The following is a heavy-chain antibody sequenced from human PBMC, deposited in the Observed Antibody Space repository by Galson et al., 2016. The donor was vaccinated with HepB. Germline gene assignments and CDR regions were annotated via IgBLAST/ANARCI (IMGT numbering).Heavy chain of an antibody. CDR1: GYIFTSYY. CDR3: ARDRGFNPGPLDV. D-gene: IGHD2-8*02. V-gene: IGHV1-46*01. CDR2: ISPSGGRT. J-gene: IGHJ3*01. Sequence: SVKVSCKASGYIFTSYYIHWVRQAPGQGPEWMGIISPSGGRTNFAQKFQGRVNMTRDTSRSTVYMELSGLRSEDTGLYFWARDRGFNPGPLDVWGQGTMVTVSS.